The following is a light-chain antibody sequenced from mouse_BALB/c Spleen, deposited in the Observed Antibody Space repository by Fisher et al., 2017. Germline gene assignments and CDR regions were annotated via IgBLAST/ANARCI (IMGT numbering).Light chain of an antibody. CDR2: STS. V-gene: IGKV4-80*01. CDR3: HQWSSYPT. CDR1: SSVSY. Sequence: IVITQSPAIMSASLGEEITLTCSASSSVSYMHWYQQKSGTSPKLLIYSTSNLASGVPSRFSGSGSGTSYSLTISRMEAEDAATYYCHQWSSYPTFGGGTKLEIK. J-gene: IGKJ1*01.